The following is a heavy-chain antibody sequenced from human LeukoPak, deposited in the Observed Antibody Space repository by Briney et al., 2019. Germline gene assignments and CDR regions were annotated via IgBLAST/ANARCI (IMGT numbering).Heavy chain of an antibody. V-gene: IGHV3-30-3*01. CDR1: GFTFSSYA. J-gene: IGHJ4*02. CDR3: ARTPTPYDYGDYFDY. D-gene: IGHD4-17*01. Sequence: GRSLRLSCAASGFTFSSYAMHWVRQAPGKGLEWVAVISYDGSNKYYADSVKGRFTISRDNSKNTLYLQMNGLRAEDTAVYYCARTPTPYDYGDYFDYWGQGTLVTVSS. CDR2: ISYDGSNK.